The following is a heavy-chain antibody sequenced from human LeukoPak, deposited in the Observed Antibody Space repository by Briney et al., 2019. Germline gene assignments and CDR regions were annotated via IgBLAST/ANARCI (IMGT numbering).Heavy chain of an antibody. CDR1: GFTFSSYA. CDR2: ISYDGSNK. D-gene: IGHD6-19*01. Sequence: PGRSLRLSCAASGFTFSSYAMHWARQAPGKGLEWVAVISYDGSNKYYADSVKGRFTISRDNSKNTLYLQMNSLRAEDTAVYYCARSSIAVAGTGVEDYWGQGTLVTVSS. J-gene: IGHJ4*02. CDR3: ARSSIAVAGTGVEDY. V-gene: IGHV3-30-3*01.